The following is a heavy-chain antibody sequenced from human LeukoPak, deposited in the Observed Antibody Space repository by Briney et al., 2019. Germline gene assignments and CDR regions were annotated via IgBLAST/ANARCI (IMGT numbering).Heavy chain of an antibody. CDR1: GFTFSSYA. CDR3: ARGENDYLDY. V-gene: IGHV3-21*01. D-gene: IGHD4/OR15-4a*01. Sequence: GGSLRLSCAASGFTFSSYAMSWVRQAPGKGLEWVSAISSSSSYIYYADSVKGRFTISRDNAKNSLYLQMNSLRAEDTAVYYCARGENDYLDYWGQGTLVTVSS. J-gene: IGHJ4*02. CDR2: ISSSSSYI.